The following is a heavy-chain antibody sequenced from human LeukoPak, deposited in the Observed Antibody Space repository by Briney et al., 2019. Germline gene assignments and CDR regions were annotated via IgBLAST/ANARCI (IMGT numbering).Heavy chain of an antibody. J-gene: IGHJ4*02. Sequence: SETLSLTCTVSGGSISSYYWGWIRQPPGKGLEWIGYIHYSGSTNYNPSLESRVTISVDTSKNQFSLKVSSVTAADTAVYYCARHSSTYYRFDYWGQGTLVSVSS. D-gene: IGHD3-22*01. V-gene: IGHV4-59*08. CDR3: ARHSSTYYRFDY. CDR2: IHYSGST. CDR1: GGSISSYY.